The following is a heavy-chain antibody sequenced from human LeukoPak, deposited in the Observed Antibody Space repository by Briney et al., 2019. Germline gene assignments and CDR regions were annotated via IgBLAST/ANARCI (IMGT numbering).Heavy chain of an antibody. Sequence: SETLSLXCTVSGGSISSSSYYWGWSRQPPGKGLEWIGSIYYSGITYYNPSLKSRVTISVDTSKNQFSLKLSSVTAADTAVYYCASRRVYYDSSGYYDAFDIWGQGTMVTVSS. CDR3: ASRRVYYDSSGYYDAFDI. CDR2: IYYSGIT. CDR1: GGSISSSSYY. V-gene: IGHV4-39*01. D-gene: IGHD3-22*01. J-gene: IGHJ3*02.